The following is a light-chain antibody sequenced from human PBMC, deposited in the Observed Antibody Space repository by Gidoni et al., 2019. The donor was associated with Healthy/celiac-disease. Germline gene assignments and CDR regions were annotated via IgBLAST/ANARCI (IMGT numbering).Light chain of an antibody. CDR3: QQRSNGPPLT. Sequence: EIVLTQSPATLSLSPGERATLSCRASQSVSSDLAWYQQKPGQALRLLIYDASNRATGIPARCSGSGSGTDFTLTISSLEPEDFAVYYCQQRSNGPPLTFGGGTKVEIK. V-gene: IGKV3-11*01. J-gene: IGKJ4*01. CDR2: DAS. CDR1: QSVSSD.